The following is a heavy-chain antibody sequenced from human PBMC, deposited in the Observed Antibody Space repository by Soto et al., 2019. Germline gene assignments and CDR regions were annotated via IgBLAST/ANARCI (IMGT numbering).Heavy chain of an antibody. V-gene: IGHV4-39*07. J-gene: IGHJ5*02. CDR1: GGSISSSNYY. CDR2: IYYSGST. CDR3: ARVGVAAAGHNWFDP. Sequence: SETLSLTCTVSGGSISSSNYYWGWIRQPPGKGLEWSGCIYYSGSTYYNPSRKSRGTMSVDTSKNQSSLTLSSVTAADTAVYYCARVGVAAAGHNWFDPWGQGTLVTVSS. D-gene: IGHD6-13*01.